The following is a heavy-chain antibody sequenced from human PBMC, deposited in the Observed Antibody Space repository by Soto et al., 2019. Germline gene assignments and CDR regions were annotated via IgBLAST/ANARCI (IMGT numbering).Heavy chain of an antibody. Sequence: EVQLVESGGGLVKPGGSLRLSCAASGFTFSSYSMNWVRQAPGKGLEWVSSISSSSSYIYYADSVKGRFTISRDNAKNSLYRQRNSLRAEDAAVYYCASPNPRTSWAYGLASGARGPLVPFPS. V-gene: IGHV3-21*01. D-gene: IGHD2-2*01. CDR1: GFTFSSYS. J-gene: IGHJ4*02. CDR2: ISSSSSYI. CDR3: ASPNPRTSWAYGLAS.